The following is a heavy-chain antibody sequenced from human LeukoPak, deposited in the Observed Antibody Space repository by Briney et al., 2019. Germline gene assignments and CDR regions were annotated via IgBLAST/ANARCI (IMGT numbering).Heavy chain of an antibody. CDR1: GFTFDDYA. CDR2: ISWNGGST. V-gene: IGHV3-43D*03. CDR3: AKGTSIVSTSAPLDY. Sequence: GGSLRLSCTASGFTFDDYAMHWVRLPPGKGLEWVSLISWNGGSTYYADSVKGRFTISRDNSINSLYLQMNSLGLEDTALYYCAKGTSIVSTSAPLDYWGQGTLVTVSS. D-gene: IGHD5/OR15-5a*01. J-gene: IGHJ4*02.